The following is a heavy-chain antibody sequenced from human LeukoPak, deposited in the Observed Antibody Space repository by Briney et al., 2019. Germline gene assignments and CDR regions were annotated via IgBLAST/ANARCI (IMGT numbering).Heavy chain of an antibody. D-gene: IGHD2-15*01. CDR2: ISSSGSTI. J-gene: IGHJ6*02. CDR3: ARDDSPGECSGGSRYCYYGMDV. Sequence: GGSLRLSCAASGFTFSSYEMNWVRQAPGKGLEWVSYISSSGSTIYYADSVKGRFTISRDNAKNSLYLQMNSLRAEDTAVYYSARDDSPGECSGGSRYCYYGMDVWGQGTTVTVSS. V-gene: IGHV3-48*03. CDR1: GFTFSSYE.